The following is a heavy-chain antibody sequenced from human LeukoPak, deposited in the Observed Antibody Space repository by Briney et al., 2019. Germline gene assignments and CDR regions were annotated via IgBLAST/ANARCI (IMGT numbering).Heavy chain of an antibody. J-gene: IGHJ5*02. CDR2: IYYSGST. CDR1: GGSISRYY. CDR3: ERPPNCSGGSCYFPDWFDP. Sequence: SETLSLTCTVSGGSISRYYWSWIRQPPGKGLEWIGYIYYSGSTNYNPSLKSRVTISVYTSKNQFSLKLSSVTAADTAVYYCERPPNCSGGSCYFPDWFDPWGQGTLVTVSS. D-gene: IGHD2-15*01. V-gene: IGHV4-59*01.